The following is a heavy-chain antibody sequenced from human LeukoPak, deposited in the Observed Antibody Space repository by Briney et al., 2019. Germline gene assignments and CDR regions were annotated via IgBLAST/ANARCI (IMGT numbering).Heavy chain of an antibody. J-gene: IGHJ4*02. CDR1: VFTFSTSS. V-gene: IGHV3-21*01. CDR2: ISSASTFI. D-gene: IGHD2-2*02. CDR3: ARDDCSSTRCYKVAY. Sequence: GGSLRLSCAASVFTFSTSSMNWVRQAPGKGLEWVSSISSASTFIHYANSVKGRFTISSDNANKSVYLQMNSLRAEDTGAYYCARDDCSSTRCYKVAYWGQGILVTVSS.